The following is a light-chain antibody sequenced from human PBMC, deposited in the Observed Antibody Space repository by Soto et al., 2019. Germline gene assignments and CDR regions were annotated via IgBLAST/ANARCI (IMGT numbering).Light chain of an antibody. V-gene: IGKV3-20*01. CDR3: QLYGSSPWT. Sequence: EIVLTQSPGTLSLSPGERATLSCRASQSVSNTYVAWYQQEPGQAPRPLIQGVSIRATGTPDRFSGSGSGTDFTLTISRLEPEDFAVYYCQLYGSSPWTFGQGTKVEIK. CDR1: QSVSNTY. J-gene: IGKJ1*01. CDR2: GVS.